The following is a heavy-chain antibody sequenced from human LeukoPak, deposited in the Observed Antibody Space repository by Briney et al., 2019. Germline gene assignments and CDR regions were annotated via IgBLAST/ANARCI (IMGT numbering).Heavy chain of an antibody. V-gene: IGHV4-34*01. J-gene: IGHJ6*04. Sequence: SETLSLTCAVYGGSFSGYYWSWIRQPPGKGLEWIGEINHSGSTNYNPSLKSRVTISVDTSKNQFSLKLSSVTAADTAVYYCASGSITDYDILTGYYTYYYYYGMDVWGKGTTVTVSS. CDR2: INHSGST. D-gene: IGHD3-9*01. CDR3: ASGSITDYDILTGYYTYYYYYGMDV. CDR1: GGSFSGYY.